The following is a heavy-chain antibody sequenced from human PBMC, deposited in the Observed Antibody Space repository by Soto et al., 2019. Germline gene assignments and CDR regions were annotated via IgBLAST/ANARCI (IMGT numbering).Heavy chain of an antibody. CDR3: ARGKYAGLDY. Sequence: QVQLVQSGAEVKKPGASVKVSCKASGYTFTNYDINWVRQATGQGLEWMGWMNPNSGNTGYAKKFQGRGTMTTNTSIHTSYMEVSSLRSEDTALYYCARGKYAGLDYCGQGTLVTVSS. CDR2: MNPNSGNT. D-gene: IGHD2-8*01. V-gene: IGHV1-8*01. J-gene: IGHJ4*02. CDR1: GYTFTNYD.